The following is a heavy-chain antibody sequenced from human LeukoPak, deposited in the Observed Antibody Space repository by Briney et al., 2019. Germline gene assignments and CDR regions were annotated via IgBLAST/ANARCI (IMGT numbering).Heavy chain of an antibody. CDR3: ARDQWRGYYDSSGYGY. CDR2: ISGSGGST. V-gene: IGHV3-23*01. J-gene: IGHJ4*02. Sequence: PGGSLRLSCAASGFTFSSYAMSWVRQAPGKGLEWVSAISGSGGSTYYADSVKGRFTISRDNAKNSLYLQMNSLRAEGTAVYYCARDQWRGYYDSSGYGYWGQGTLVTVSS. CDR1: GFTFSSYA. D-gene: IGHD3-22*01.